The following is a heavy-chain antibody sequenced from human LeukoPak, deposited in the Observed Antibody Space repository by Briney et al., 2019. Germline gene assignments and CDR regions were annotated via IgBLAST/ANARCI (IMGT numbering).Heavy chain of an antibody. CDR1: GFTFIRYW. V-gene: IGHV3-7*04. CDR3: ARDSTGTVFDL. CDR2: KSQDGTES. J-gene: IGHJ4*02. D-gene: IGHD1-1*01. Sequence: GGALRLSCVASGFTFIRYWMTWVRQAPGKGLEWVAQKSQDGTESYSVDYVRGRFTISRDNAKNSVYLQMNSLRPEDTAVYYCARDSTGTVFDLWGQGTLVTVSS.